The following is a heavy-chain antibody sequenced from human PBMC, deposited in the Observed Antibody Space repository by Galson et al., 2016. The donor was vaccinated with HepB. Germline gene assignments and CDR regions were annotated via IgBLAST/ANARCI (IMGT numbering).Heavy chain of an antibody. CDR3: ATYHGYFPGN. V-gene: IGHV3-48*03. J-gene: IGHJ4*02. Sequence: SLRLSCATSGFTFSSYEMNWVRQAPGKGLEWVPYISSSGNTIYYAESVKGRFTISRDNAKNSLYLQMKSLRAEDTAVYYCATYHGYFPGNWGQRTLVTVS. CDR2: ISSSGNTI. CDR1: GFTFSSYE. D-gene: IGHD3-22*01.